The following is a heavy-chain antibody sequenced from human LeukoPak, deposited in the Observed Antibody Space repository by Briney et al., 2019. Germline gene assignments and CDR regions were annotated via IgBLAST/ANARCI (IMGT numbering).Heavy chain of an antibody. CDR3: AKRTAMVTDYFDS. V-gene: IGHV3-23*01. Sequence: GGSLRLSCAASGFTFSSYAMSWVRQAPGKGLEWVSAISGSGGSTYYADSVKGRFTISRDNSKNSLYLQMNSLRTEDTALYYCAKRTAMVTDYFDSWGQGTLVTVSS. D-gene: IGHD5-18*01. CDR2: ISGSGGST. J-gene: IGHJ4*02. CDR1: GFTFSSYA.